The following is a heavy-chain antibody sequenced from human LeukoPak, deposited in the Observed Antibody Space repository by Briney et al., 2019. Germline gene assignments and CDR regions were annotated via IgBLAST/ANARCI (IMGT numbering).Heavy chain of an antibody. CDR3: AKDRYGDYGPFDN. V-gene: IGHV3-30*18. J-gene: IGHJ3*02. Sequence: SGRSLRLSCAASGFNFNSHGMHWVRQAPGKGLEWVALIPSDGSYTYYADSVKGRFTISRDNSKNTLSLQMNSVRPDDTAVYYCAKDRYGDYGPFDNLGQGTMVTVSS. CDR2: IPSDGSYT. CDR1: GFNFNSHG. D-gene: IGHD4-17*01.